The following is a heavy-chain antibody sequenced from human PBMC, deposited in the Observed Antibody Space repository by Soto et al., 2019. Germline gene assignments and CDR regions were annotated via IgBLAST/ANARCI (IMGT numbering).Heavy chain of an antibody. Sequence: PGGSLRLSCAASGFTFSTYTMNWVRQAPGKGLEWVSSITSSSSYIYYADSVKGRFTISRDNAKNSLFLQMNSLRAEDTAVYYCARDEAYSDYETDYFDYWGQGTLVTVSS. J-gene: IGHJ4*02. CDR2: ITSSSSYI. D-gene: IGHD4-17*01. CDR1: GFTFSTYT. V-gene: IGHV3-21*01. CDR3: ARDEAYSDYETDYFDY.